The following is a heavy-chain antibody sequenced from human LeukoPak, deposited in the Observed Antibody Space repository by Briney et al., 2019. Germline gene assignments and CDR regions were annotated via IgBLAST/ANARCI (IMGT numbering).Heavy chain of an antibody. Sequence: GGSLRLSCAASGFTVSSNYMSWVRQAPGKGLEWVSVIYSGGSTYYADSVKGRFTISRDNSKNTPYLQMNSLRAEDTAVYYCARTYYYDSSGYTDAFDIWGQGTMVTVSS. J-gene: IGHJ3*02. V-gene: IGHV3-53*01. CDR1: GFTVSSNY. D-gene: IGHD3-22*01. CDR3: ARTYYYDSSGYTDAFDI. CDR2: IYSGGST.